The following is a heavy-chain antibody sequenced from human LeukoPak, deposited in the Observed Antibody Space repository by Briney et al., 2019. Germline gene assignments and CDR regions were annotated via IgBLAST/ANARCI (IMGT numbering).Heavy chain of an antibody. V-gene: IGHV4-31*03. CDR2: IYYSGST. CDR3: ARDPLPDLYGMDV. J-gene: IGHJ6*02. Sequence: SETLSLTCTVSGGSISSGGCYCSWIRQHPGKGLEWIGYIYYSGSTYYNPSLKSRVTISVDTSKNQFSLKLSSVTAADTAVYYCARDPLPDLYGMDVWGQGTTVTVSS. CDR1: GGSISSGGCY.